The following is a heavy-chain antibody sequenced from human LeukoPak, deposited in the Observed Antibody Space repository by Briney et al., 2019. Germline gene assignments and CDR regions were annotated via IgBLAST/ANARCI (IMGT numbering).Heavy chain of an antibody. D-gene: IGHD6-6*01. J-gene: IGHJ4*02. CDR3: ARGRGYSSSSAALRYFDY. Sequence: SETLSLTCTVSGGSISSGGYYWSWIRQHPGKGLEWIGYIYYSGSTYYNPSLKSRVTISVDTSKNQFSLKLSSVTAADTAVYYCARGRGYSSSSAALRYFDYWGQGTLVTVSS. CDR1: GGSISSGGYY. V-gene: IGHV4-31*03. CDR2: IYYSGST.